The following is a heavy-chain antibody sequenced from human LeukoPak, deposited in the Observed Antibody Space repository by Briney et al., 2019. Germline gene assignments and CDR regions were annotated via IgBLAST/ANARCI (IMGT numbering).Heavy chain of an antibody. CDR1: GFTFSSFA. Sequence: GGSLRLSCAASGFTFSSFAMSWVRQAPGKGLEWVSAISGSGGSTYYADSVKGRFSISRDNSKDTLYLQMNGLRAEDTAVYFCAKQSAGSAAWYSLHYDFWGQGTLVTVSS. D-gene: IGHD6-13*01. J-gene: IGHJ4*02. V-gene: IGHV3-23*01. CDR2: ISGSGGST. CDR3: AKQSAGSAAWYSLHYDF.